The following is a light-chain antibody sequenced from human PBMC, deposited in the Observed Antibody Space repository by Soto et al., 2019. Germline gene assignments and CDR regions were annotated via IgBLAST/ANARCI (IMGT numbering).Light chain of an antibody. Sequence: EIVLTQSPATLSLSPGERATLSCRASQSVSSYLAWYQQKPGQAPRLLIYDASNRATGIPARFSVSGSGTDFTLTISSLETEDFAVSYCQQRSNWPRYTFGQGTKLEIK. CDR3: QQRSNWPRYT. CDR1: QSVSSY. CDR2: DAS. J-gene: IGKJ2*01. V-gene: IGKV3-11*01.